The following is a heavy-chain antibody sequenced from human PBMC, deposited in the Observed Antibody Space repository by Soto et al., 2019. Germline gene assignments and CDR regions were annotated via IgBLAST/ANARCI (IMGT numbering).Heavy chain of an antibody. J-gene: IGHJ4*02. CDR1: GFTFSSYC. D-gene: IGHD6-13*01. CDR3: ARIGSWALNFDY. Sequence: GGSLRLSCAASGFTFSSYCMHWVRQAPGKGLEWVAVIWSDGSNKYYADSVKGRFTISRDNSKNTLYLQMNSLRVEDTAVYYCARIGSWALNFDYWGQGTQVTVSS. CDR2: IWSDGSNK. V-gene: IGHV3-33*08.